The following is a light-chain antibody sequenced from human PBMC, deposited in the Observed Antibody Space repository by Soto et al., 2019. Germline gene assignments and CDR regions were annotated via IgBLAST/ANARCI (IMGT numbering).Light chain of an antibody. V-gene: IGKV3-15*01. Sequence: EIVMTQSPATLSVSPGERATLSCRASQSVSSNLAWYQQKPGQAPRLLIYGASTRATGIPARFSGSGSGTEFTLTISCLRSEDFAVYYCQQYNKGPPLTFGGGTKVEIK. J-gene: IGKJ4*01. CDR2: GAS. CDR3: QQYNKGPPLT. CDR1: QSVSSN.